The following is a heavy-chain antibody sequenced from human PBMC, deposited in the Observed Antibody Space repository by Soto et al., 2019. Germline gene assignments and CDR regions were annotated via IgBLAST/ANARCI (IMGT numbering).Heavy chain of an antibody. CDR2: IGTAGDT. J-gene: IGHJ6*02. V-gene: IGHV3-13*01. Sequence: GGSLRLSCAASGFTFSSYDMHWVRQATGKGLEWVSAIGTAGDTYYPGSVKGRFTISRENAKNSLYLQMNSLRAEDTAVYYCARGRPTYDILTGYIGTDYYGMDVWGQGTTVTVSS. CDR3: ARGRPTYDILTGYIGTDYYGMDV. D-gene: IGHD3-9*01. CDR1: GFTFSSYD.